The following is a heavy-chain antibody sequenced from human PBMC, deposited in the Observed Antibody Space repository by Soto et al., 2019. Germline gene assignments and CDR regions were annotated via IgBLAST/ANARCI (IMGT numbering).Heavy chain of an antibody. CDR1: GGSISSYY. CDR3: ARHNYGSGSTYFDY. Sequence: SETLSLTCTVSGGSISSYYWSWIRQPPGKGLEWIGYIYYSGSTNYNPSLKSRVTISVDTSKNQFSLKLNSMTAADTAVYYCARHNYGSGSTYFDYWGQGTLVTGSS. CDR2: IYYSGST. J-gene: IGHJ4*02. D-gene: IGHD3-10*01. V-gene: IGHV4-59*08.